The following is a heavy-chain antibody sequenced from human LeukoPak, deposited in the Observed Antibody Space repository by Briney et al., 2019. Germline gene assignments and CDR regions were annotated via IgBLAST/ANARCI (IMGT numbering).Heavy chain of an antibody. D-gene: IGHD3-22*01. CDR1: GFTFSSYG. Sequence: GGSLRLSCAASGFTFSSYGMHWVRQAPGKGLEWVAFIRYDGSNKYYADSVKGRFTISRDNSKNTLYLQMNSLRAEDTVVYYCAKDTRTYYYDSSGYYWGQGTLVTVSS. J-gene: IGHJ4*02. CDR2: IRYDGSNK. V-gene: IGHV3-30*02. CDR3: AKDTRTYYYDSSGYY.